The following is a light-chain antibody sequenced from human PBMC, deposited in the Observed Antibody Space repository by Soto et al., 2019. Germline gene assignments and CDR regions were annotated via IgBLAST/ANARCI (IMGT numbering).Light chain of an antibody. CDR3: AAWDDSLKSVV. J-gene: IGLJ2*01. CDR2: RNN. V-gene: IGLV1-47*01. Sequence: QPVLTQPPSASGPPGKRVAISCSGSSPNIGSNFAYWYKHFPGTAPNLLILRNNQRPSGVPDRFSASKSGTSASLSISGLRPEDEADYYCAAWDDSLKSVVFGGGTKLTVL. CDR1: SPNIGSNF.